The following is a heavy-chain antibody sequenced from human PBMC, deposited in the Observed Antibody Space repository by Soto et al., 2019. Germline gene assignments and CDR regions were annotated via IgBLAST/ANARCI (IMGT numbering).Heavy chain of an antibody. V-gene: IGHV3-23*01. Sequence: EVQVLESGGGLVQPGGSLRLSCVISRLTFSNYALNWVRQAPGKGLEWVSAISGSGDTTYYADSVKGRFTISRDNSQNTLYRKMNSLRVEDTDLEYCAKDEYSYSWAPGDYWGQGTRVTVSS. J-gene: IGHJ4*02. CDR1: RLTFSNYA. D-gene: IGHD6-13*01. CDR2: ISGSGDTT. CDR3: AKDEYSYSWAPGDY.